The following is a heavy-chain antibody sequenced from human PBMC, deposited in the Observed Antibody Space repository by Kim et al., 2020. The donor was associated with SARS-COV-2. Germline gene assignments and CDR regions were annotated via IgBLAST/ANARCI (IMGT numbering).Heavy chain of an antibody. CDR2: IYSGGSS. J-gene: IGHJ3*02. V-gene: IGHV3-53*01. CDR3: ARDRYYYGSGSPVSI. CDR1: GFTVSSNY. Sequence: GGSLRLSCAASGFTVSSNYMSWVRQAPGKGLEWVSVIYSGGSSYYADSVKGRFTISRDNSKNTLYLQMNSLRAEDTAVYYCARDRYYYGSGSPVSIWGQGTMVTVSS. D-gene: IGHD3-10*01.